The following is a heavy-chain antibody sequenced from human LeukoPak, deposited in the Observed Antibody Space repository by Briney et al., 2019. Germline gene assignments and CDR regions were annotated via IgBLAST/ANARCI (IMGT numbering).Heavy chain of an antibody. CDR2: ISYAGSNK. Sequence: PGRSLRLSCAASVFTFSTYAMHWVRQAPGKGLEWVAVISYAGSNKYYADSVKGRFTISRDNSKNTLYLQMSGLKPEDTAVYYCARNLEFVSTNDAMDVWGQGTTVTVSS. J-gene: IGHJ6*02. D-gene: IGHD3-3*01. V-gene: IGHV3-30*04. CDR1: VFTFSTYA. CDR3: ARNLEFVSTNDAMDV.